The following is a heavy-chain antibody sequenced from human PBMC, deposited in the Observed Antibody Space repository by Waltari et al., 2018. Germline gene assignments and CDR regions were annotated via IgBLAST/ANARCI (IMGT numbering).Heavy chain of an antibody. J-gene: IGHJ5*02. CDR3: SDSSGP. CDR1: GYNFTRYD. CDR2: INPHSGEV. Sequence: QLQLVQSGAEVKKPGASVTVSCDASGYNFTRYDVNWGRQATGQGLEWMGWINPHSGEVGYTQRFQGRVTMTRNTSINTVYMELSSLTADDTATYYCSDSSGPWGQGTLVTVSS. D-gene: IGHD3-22*01. V-gene: IGHV1-8*01.